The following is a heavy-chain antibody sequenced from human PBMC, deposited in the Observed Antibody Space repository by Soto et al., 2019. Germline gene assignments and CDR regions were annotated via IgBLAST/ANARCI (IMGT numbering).Heavy chain of an antibody. CDR2: INAGNGDT. Sequence: QVHLVQSGAEVKQPGASVKISCKAFEYNFVAYAIFWVRQAPGQSLECMGWINAGNGDTKYSQKFQGRVTITRETSASTAFMEVSSLRSEDTAAYYCARGRSSAWAPLDYWGQGTLVTVSS. CDR1: EYNFVAYA. CDR3: ARGRSSAWAPLDY. J-gene: IGHJ4*02. V-gene: IGHV1-3*01. D-gene: IGHD6-25*01.